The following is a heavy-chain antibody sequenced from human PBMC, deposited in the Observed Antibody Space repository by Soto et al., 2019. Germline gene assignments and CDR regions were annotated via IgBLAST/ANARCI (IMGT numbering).Heavy chain of an antibody. CDR3: ARDQQSASSRWYWGFDY. CDR2: IIPIFGTA. V-gene: IGHV1-69*01. D-gene: IGHD6-13*01. Sequence: QVQLVQSGAEVKKPGSSVKVSCKASGGTFSSYAISWVRQAPGQGLEWMGGIIPIFGTANYAQKFQGRVTITADESTSTAYMELSSLRSEDTAVYYCARDQQSASSRWYWGFDYWGQGTLVTVSS. J-gene: IGHJ4*02. CDR1: GGTFSSYA.